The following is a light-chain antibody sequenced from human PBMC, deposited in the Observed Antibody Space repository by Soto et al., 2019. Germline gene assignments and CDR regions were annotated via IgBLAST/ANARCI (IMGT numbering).Light chain of an antibody. CDR2: AAA. V-gene: IGKV1-39*01. CDR1: QSITTY. J-gene: IGKJ1*01. Sequence: DIQMTESTSSLSGSGGDRGALTFRASQSITTYLNWYQQTPGEAPKILIYAAARLQTGVPSRFSGSGSGTDFTLTISSLQTEDFETYYCQQAYGDPPTFGQGTKVDIK. CDR3: QQAYGDPPT.